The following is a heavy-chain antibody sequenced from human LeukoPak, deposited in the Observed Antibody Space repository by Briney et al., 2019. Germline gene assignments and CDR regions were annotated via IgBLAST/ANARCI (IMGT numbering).Heavy chain of an antibody. Sequence: PSETLSLTCTVSGGSISSYYWSWIRQPPGKGLEWIGYIYYSGSTNYNPSPKSRVTISVDTSKNQFSLKLSSVTAADTAVYYCARCHDYGDYGLDYWGQGTLVTVSS. CDR3: ARCHDYGDYGLDY. V-gene: IGHV4-59*01. D-gene: IGHD4-17*01. J-gene: IGHJ4*02. CDR1: GGSISSYY. CDR2: IYYSGST.